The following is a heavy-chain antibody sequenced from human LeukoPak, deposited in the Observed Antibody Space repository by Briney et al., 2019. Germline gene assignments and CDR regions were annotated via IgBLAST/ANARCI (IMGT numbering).Heavy chain of an antibody. J-gene: IGHJ4*02. D-gene: IGHD1-26*01. V-gene: IGHV1-46*01. CDR1: GYTFTSYY. CDR2: INPSGGST. Sequence: ASVKVSCKASGYTFTSYYMHWVRQAPGQGLEWMGIINPSGGSTSYAQKFQGRVTMTRDMSTSTVYMELSSLRSEDTAVYYCARDIGSGSQLGDFDYWGQGTLVTVSS. CDR3: ARDIGSGSQLGDFDY.